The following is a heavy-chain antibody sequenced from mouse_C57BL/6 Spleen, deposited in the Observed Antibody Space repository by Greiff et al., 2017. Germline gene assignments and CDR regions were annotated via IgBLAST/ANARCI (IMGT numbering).Heavy chain of an antibody. Sequence: EVHLVESEGGLVQPGSSMKLSCTASGFTFSDYYMAWVRQVPEKGLEWVANINYDGSSTYYLDSLKSRFIISRDNAKNILYLQMSSLKSEDTATYYCAREPYYGNWYFDVWGTGTTVTVSS. V-gene: IGHV5-16*01. D-gene: IGHD2-10*01. CDR3: AREPYYGNWYFDV. J-gene: IGHJ1*03. CDR1: GFTFSDYY. CDR2: INYDGSST.